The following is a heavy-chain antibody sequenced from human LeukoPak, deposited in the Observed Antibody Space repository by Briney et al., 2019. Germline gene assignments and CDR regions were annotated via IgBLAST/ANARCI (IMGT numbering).Heavy chain of an antibody. D-gene: IGHD2-8*01. CDR3: VSGCCNGGFDY. J-gene: IGHJ4*02. CDR2: TYYRSKWYI. CDR1: GDSVSRNSAA. Sequence: SQTLSLTCAISGDSVSRNSAAWNWIRPSPSRGLEWLGRTYYRSKWYIEYAVSVKSRITINPDTSKNQFSLQLKSVTPDDTAVYYCVSGCCNGGFDYWGQGALVTVS. V-gene: IGHV6-1*01.